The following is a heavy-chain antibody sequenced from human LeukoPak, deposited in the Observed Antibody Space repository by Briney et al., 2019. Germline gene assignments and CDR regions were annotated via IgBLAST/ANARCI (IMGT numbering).Heavy chain of an antibody. J-gene: IGHJ4*02. Sequence: GASVNVSCKASGYTFTSYDINWVRQATGQGLEWMGWMNPNSGNTGYAQEFQGRVTITRNTSISTAYMELSSLRSEDTAVYYCAKGHSGSYSPLFHYWGQGTLVTVSS. CDR3: AKGHSGSYSPLFHY. V-gene: IGHV1-8*03. D-gene: IGHD3-10*01. CDR2: MNPNSGNT. CDR1: GYTFTSYD.